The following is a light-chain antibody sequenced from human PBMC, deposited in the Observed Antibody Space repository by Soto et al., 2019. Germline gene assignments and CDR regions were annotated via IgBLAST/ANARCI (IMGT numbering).Light chain of an antibody. CDR3: QRRSNDCSPIT. Sequence: EVVMTQSPASLSASPGERVTLSCRASQNIRSSLAWYQQRPGQAPRLLIYDASTRATGIPPRFSGSGSGTDFTLTITSLETEDFAVYYCQRRSNDCSPITFGRGTRLEIK. V-gene: IGKV3-15*01. J-gene: IGKJ5*01. CDR2: DAS. CDR1: QNIRSS.